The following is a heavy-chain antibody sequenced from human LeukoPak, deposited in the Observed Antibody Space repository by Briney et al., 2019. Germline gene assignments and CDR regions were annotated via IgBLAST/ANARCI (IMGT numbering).Heavy chain of an antibody. D-gene: IGHD7-27*01. J-gene: IGHJ4*02. Sequence: QTGGSLRLSCTASGFTFSSYTMTWVRQAAGKGLKWVSTITTGDGNTYYADSVKGRFTVSRDDSKNTLYLQMNSLRAEDTAVYYCAKDGGLWVSAHWGDSWGRGTLVTVSS. CDR1: GFTFSSYT. CDR2: ITTGDGNT. V-gene: IGHV3-23*01. CDR3: AKDGGLWVSAHWGDS.